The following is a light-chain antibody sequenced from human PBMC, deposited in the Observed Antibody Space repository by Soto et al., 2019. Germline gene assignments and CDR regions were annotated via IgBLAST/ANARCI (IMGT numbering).Light chain of an antibody. CDR3: QQSFDFPWT. CDR1: QHIRTY. J-gene: IGKJ1*01. CDR2: SAS. Sequence: DVQMTQSPSSLSASAGDRVTVTCRASQHIRTYLNWYQRKPGRAPDLLIYSASNLKSGVPSRFSGSGSGTDFTLTISNLQPEDLATYFCQQSFDFPWTFGQGTKVEIK. V-gene: IGKV1-39*01.